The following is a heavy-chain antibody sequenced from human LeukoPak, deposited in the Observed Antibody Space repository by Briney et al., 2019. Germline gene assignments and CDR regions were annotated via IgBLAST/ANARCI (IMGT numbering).Heavy chain of an antibody. CDR1: GGSISIGDYY. D-gene: IGHD2-15*01. J-gene: IGHJ4*02. Sequence: SQTLSLTCTVSGGSISIGDYYWSWTRQPPGKGLEGIGYIYYCRSTYYNPSLKSRVTISVDTSKNQFSLQLSSVTAADTAAYYCARVAQYCSGGSCYSDFFAYWGQGTLVTVSS. CDR2: IYYCRST. CDR3: ARVAQYCSGGSCYSDFFAY. V-gene: IGHV4-30-4*08.